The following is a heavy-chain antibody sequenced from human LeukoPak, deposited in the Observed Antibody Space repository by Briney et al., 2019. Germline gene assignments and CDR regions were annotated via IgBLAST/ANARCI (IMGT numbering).Heavy chain of an antibody. Sequence: PGDSLKISCKGSGHSFSTDWIAWVRQMPGKGLEWMGVIYAGDADTRYSPSFQGQVTISADKSLNTAYLQWTNLKASDTAMYYCARFRGELMDGFGFWGQGTLDTVSS. CDR3: ARFRGELMDGFGF. CDR1: GHSFSTDW. J-gene: IGHJ4*02. CDR2: IYAGDADT. D-gene: IGHD1-7*01. V-gene: IGHV5-51*01.